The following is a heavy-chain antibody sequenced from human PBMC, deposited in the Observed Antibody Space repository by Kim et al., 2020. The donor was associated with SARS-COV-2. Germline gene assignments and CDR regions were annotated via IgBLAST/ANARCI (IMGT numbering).Heavy chain of an antibody. D-gene: IGHD6-13*01. Sequence: SETLSLTCTVSGGSISSYYWSWIRQPPGKGLEWIGYIYYSGSTNYNPSLKSRVTISVDTSKNQFFLKLSSVTAADTAVYYCAREHQQLSAFDIWSQGTMVTVSS. CDR2: IYYSGST. J-gene: IGHJ3*02. V-gene: IGHV4-59*01. CDR1: GGSISSYY. CDR3: AREHQQLSAFDI.